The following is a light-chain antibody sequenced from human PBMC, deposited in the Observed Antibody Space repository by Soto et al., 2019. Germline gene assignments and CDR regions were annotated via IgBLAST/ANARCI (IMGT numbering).Light chain of an antibody. CDR1: SSDVGGYNY. Sequence: QSALTQPASVSGSPGQSITISCTGTSSDVGGYNYVSWYQQHPGKAPKLMIYEVSNRPSGVSNRFSGSKSGNTASLTISGLQAEDVADYYCSSYTSSSTVFGTGTKVTVL. J-gene: IGLJ1*01. CDR3: SSYTSSSTV. CDR2: EVS. V-gene: IGLV2-14*01.